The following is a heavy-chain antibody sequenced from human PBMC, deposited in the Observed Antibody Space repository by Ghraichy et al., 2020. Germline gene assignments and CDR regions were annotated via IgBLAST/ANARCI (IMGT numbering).Heavy chain of an antibody. Sequence: GGSLRLSCTASGFTFGDYAMSWFRQAPGKGLEWVGFIRSKAYGGTTEYAASVKGRFTISRDDSKSIAYLQMNSLKTEDTAVYYCTRVVIQLWFKDHSFDPWGQGTLVTVSS. CDR2: IRSKAYGGTT. CDR1: GFTFGDYA. CDR3: TRVVIQLWFKDHSFDP. V-gene: IGHV3-49*03. J-gene: IGHJ5*02. D-gene: IGHD5-18*01.